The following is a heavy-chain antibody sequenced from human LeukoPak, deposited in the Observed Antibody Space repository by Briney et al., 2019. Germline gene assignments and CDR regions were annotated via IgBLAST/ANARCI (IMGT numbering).Heavy chain of an antibody. D-gene: IGHD1-26*01. CDR3: ARGRSYLGFDY. CDR2: IYTSGST. J-gene: IGHJ4*02. V-gene: IGHV4-61*02. Sequence: SQTLSLTCTVSGGPISSGSYYWSWIRQPAGKGLEWIGRIYTSGSTNYNPSLKSRVTISVDTSKNQFSLKLSSVTAADTAVYYCARGRSYLGFDYWGQGTLVTVSS. CDR1: GGPISSGSYY.